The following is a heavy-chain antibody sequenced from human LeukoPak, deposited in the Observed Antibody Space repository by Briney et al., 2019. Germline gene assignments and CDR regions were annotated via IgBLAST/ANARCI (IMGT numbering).Heavy chain of an antibody. J-gene: IGHJ4*02. D-gene: IGHD5-24*01. V-gene: IGHV3-30*02. CDR3: AKVAEMATIGGLDY. CDR2: IRYDGSNK. CDR1: RFTFSSYG. Sequence: GGSLRLSCAASRFTFSSYGMHWVRQAPGKGLEWVAFIRYDGSNKYYADSVKGRFTISRDNSKNTLYLQMNSLRAEDTAVYYCAKVAEMATIGGLDYWGQGTLVTVSA.